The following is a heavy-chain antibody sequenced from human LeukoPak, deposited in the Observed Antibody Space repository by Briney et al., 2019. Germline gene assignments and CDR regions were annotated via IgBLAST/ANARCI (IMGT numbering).Heavy chain of an antibody. CDR1: GGSISSGGYY. CDR2: IYYSGST. CDR3: AREARGPWFDP. V-gene: IGHV4-31*03. J-gene: IGHJ5*02. D-gene: IGHD5-12*01. Sequence: SQTLSLTCTVSGGSISSGGYYWSWIRQHPGKGLEWIGYIYYSGSTYYNPSLKSRVTKSVDTSKNQFSLKLSSVTAADTAVYYCAREARGPWFDPWGQGTLVTVSS.